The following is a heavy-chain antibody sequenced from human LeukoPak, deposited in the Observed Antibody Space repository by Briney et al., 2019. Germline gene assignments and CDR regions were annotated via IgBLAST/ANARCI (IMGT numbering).Heavy chain of an antibody. J-gene: IGHJ4*02. CDR1: GGSFSGYY. CDR3: ARAPSMGRNFDY. CDR2: INHSGST. V-gene: IGHV4-34*01. D-gene: IGHD2/OR15-2a*01. Sequence: PSETLSLTCAVYGGSFSGYYWSWIRQPPGKGLEWIGEINHSGSTNYNPSLKSRVTISVDTSKNQFSLKLSSVTAADTAVYYCARAPSMGRNFDYWGQGTLVTVSS.